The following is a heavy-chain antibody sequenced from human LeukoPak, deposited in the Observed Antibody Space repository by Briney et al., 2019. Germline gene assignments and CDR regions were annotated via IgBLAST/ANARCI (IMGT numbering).Heavy chain of an antibody. V-gene: IGHV3-21*01. CDR3: ASSDSSGYYYPYYFDY. Sequence: GGSLRLSCAASGFTFSSYSMNWVRQAPGKGLEWVSSISSSSSYIYYADSVKGRFTISRANAKNSLYLQMNSLRAEDTAVYYCASSDSSGYYYPYYFDYWGQGTLVTVSS. D-gene: IGHD3-22*01. CDR1: GFTFSSYS. J-gene: IGHJ4*02. CDR2: ISSSSSYI.